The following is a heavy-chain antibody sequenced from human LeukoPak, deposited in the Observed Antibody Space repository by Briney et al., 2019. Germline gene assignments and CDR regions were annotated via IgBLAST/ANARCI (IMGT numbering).Heavy chain of an antibody. CDR3: AKSMVSVDFDY. Sequence: GGPLRLSCAASGFTFSSYAMAWVRQAPGKGREGVSGISGSGGTTYYADYVKGRFTISRDNSKNTLYLQMSSLRAEDTAVYYCAKSMVSVDFDYWGQGTLVTVSS. V-gene: IGHV3-23*01. CDR1: GFTFSSYA. D-gene: IGHD3-10*01. CDR2: ISGSGGTT. J-gene: IGHJ4*02.